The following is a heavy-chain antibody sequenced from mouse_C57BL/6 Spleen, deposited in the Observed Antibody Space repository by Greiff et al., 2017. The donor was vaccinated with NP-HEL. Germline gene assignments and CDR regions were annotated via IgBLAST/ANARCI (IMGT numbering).Heavy chain of an antibody. CDR1: GYTFTSYW. Sequence: VQLQQPGAELVMPGASVKLSCKASGYTFTSYWMHWVKQRPGQGLEWIGEIDPSDSYTNYNQKFKGKSTLTVDKSSSTAYMQLSSLTSEDSAVDYGARERDSAGYGAMDYWGQGTSVTVSS. J-gene: IGHJ4*01. D-gene: IGHD3-2*02. CDR3: ARERDSAGYGAMDY. V-gene: IGHV1-69*01. CDR2: IDPSDSYT.